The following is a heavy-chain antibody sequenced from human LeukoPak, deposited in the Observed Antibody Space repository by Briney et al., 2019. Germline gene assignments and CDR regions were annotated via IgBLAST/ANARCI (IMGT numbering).Heavy chain of an antibody. CDR3: ARGPRITIFGVVIPSWFDP. V-gene: IGHV3-30*03. CDR2: ISYDGSNK. CDR1: GFTFSSYG. D-gene: IGHD3-3*01. J-gene: IGHJ5*02. Sequence: GGSLRLSCAASGFTFSSYGMHWVRQAPGKGLEWVAVISYDGSNKYYADSVKGRFTISRDNSKNTLYLQMNSLRAEDTAVYYCARGPRITIFGVVIPSWFDPWGQGTLVTVSS.